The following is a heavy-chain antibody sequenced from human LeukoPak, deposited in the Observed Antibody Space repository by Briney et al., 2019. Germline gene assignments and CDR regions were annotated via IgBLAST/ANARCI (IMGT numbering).Heavy chain of an antibody. J-gene: IGHJ4*02. Sequence: SETLSLTCSVSGASISGGTYYWGWIRQPPGRGLEWIVSIYYTGSTYDNPSLKGRVTISVDTSKNQFSLKLSSVTAADTAVYYCARRGGSGRAFDYWGQGTLVTVSS. D-gene: IGHD1-26*01. V-gene: IGHV4-39*01. CDR1: GASISGGTYY. CDR2: IYYTGST. CDR3: ARRGGSGRAFDY.